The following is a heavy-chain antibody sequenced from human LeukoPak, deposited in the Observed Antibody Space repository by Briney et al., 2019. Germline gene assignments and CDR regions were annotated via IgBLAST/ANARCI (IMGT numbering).Heavy chain of an antibody. CDR2: ISGSGGST. J-gene: IGHJ4*02. CDR3: AKCFWSGYYTGYYFDY. Sequence: PGGSLRLSCAASGFTFSSYAMSWVRQAPGEGLEWVSAISGSGGSTYYADSVKGRFTISRDNSKNTLYLQMNSLRAEDTAVYYCAKCFWSGYYTGYYFDYWGQGTLVTVSS. CDR1: GFTFSSYA. V-gene: IGHV3-23*01. D-gene: IGHD3-3*01.